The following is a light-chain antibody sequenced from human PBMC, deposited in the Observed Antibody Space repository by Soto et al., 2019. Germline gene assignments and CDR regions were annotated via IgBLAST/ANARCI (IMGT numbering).Light chain of an antibody. Sequence: ENVLTQSPATLSLSPGERATLSCRASQTVGTYLAWYQQKPGQAPRLLIHAVSTRAPGIPARFSGSGSGTDFTLTIRGIEPDDFVRYYCQQRGRSITFGQGTRLEI. V-gene: IGKV3-11*01. J-gene: IGKJ5*01. CDR3: QQRGRSIT. CDR2: AVS. CDR1: QTVGTY.